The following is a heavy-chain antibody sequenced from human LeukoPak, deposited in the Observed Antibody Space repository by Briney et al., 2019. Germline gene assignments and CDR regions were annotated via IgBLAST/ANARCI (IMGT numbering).Heavy chain of an antibody. J-gene: IGHJ4*02. CDR2: IIPIFGTA. CDR1: GGTFSSYA. V-gene: IGHV1-69*13. D-gene: IGHD6-19*01. CDR3: ARDSSGHSSGWYPDY. Sequence: ASVKVSCKASGGTFSSYAISWVRQAPGQGLEWMGGIIPIFGTANYAQKFQGRVTITADESTNTAYMELSSLRSDDTAVYYCARDSSGHSSGWYPDYWGQGTLDTVSS.